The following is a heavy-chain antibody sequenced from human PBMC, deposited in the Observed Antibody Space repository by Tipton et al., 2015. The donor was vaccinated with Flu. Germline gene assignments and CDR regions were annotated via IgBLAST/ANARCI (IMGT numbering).Heavy chain of an antibody. J-gene: IGHJ4*02. V-gene: IGHV1-2*02. CDR1: GYTFTGHY. CDR3: ARDQGGY. Sequence: QLVQSGAEVKKPGASVKVSCQASGYTFTGHYLYWVRQAPGQGLEWMGRINPNSGDTKYAQQFQGRVTMTRDTSVSTVYMELSSLRSDDTALYFCARDQGGYRGQGTLVIVSS. D-gene: IGHD3-16*01. CDR2: INPNSGDT.